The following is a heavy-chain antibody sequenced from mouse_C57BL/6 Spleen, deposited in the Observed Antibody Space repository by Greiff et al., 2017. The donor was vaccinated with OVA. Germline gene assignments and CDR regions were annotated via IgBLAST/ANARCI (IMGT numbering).Heavy chain of an antibody. CDR1: GFTFSSYT. CDR2: ISGGGGNT. J-gene: IGHJ4*01. Sequence: EVKVVESGGGLVKPGGSLKLSCAASGFTFSSYTMSWVRQTPEKRLEWVATISGGGGNTYYPDSVKGRFTISRDNAKNTLYLQMSSLRSEDTALYYCARRGYARDYWGQGTSVTVAS. CDR3: ARRGYARDY. V-gene: IGHV5-9*01.